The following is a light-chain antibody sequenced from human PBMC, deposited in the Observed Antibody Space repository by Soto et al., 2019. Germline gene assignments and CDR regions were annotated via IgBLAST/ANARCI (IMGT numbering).Light chain of an antibody. V-gene: IGLV1-40*01. CDR1: ISNIGAGYD. CDR3: QSSDSRLSPVHVV. Sequence: QSVLTQPPSVSGAPGQRVTISCTGSISNIGAGYDVHWYQQLPGTAPRLLISDNNNRPSGVPDRISASKSGTSASLAISGLQAEDEADYFCQSSDSRLSPVHVVFGGGTKLTVL. CDR2: DNN. J-gene: IGLJ2*01.